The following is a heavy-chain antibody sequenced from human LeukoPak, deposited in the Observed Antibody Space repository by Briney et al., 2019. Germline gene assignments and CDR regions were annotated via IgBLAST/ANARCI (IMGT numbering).Heavy chain of an antibody. Sequence: GASVKVSCKVSGYTLTELSMHWVRQAPGKGLEWMGGFDPEDGETIYAQKFQGRVTMTEDTSTDTAYMELSSLRSEDTAVNYCATVRIGELLYNWFDPWGQGTLVTVSS. CDR2: FDPEDGET. D-gene: IGHD3-10*01. V-gene: IGHV1-24*01. CDR1: GYTLTELS. J-gene: IGHJ5*02. CDR3: ATVRIGELLYNWFDP.